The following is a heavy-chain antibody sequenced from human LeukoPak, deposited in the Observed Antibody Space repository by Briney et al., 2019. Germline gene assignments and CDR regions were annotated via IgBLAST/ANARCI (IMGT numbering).Heavy chain of an antibody. D-gene: IGHD3-10*01. Sequence: GASVKVSCKASGYTFTEYYIHWVRQAPGQGLEWMGWINTNTGNPTYAQGFTGRFVFSLDTSVSTAYLQISSLKAEDTAVYYCARDPGLLWFGEPYRGDFDYWGQGTLVTVSS. V-gene: IGHV7-4-1*02. CDR2: INTNTGNP. CDR3: ARDPGLLWFGEPYRGDFDY. J-gene: IGHJ4*02. CDR1: GYTFTEYY.